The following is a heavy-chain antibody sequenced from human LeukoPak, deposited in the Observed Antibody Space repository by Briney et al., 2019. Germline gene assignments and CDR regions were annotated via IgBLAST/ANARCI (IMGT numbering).Heavy chain of an antibody. CDR2: ISSSSSYI. D-gene: IGHD4-17*01. V-gene: IGHV3-21*01. CDR1: GFTFSSYS. J-gene: IGHJ3*02. CDR3: ARASGDYWLPDAFDI. Sequence: GGSLRLSCAASGFTFSSYSMNWVRQAPGKGLEWVSSISSSSSYIYYADSVKGRFTISRDNAKNSLHLQMNSLRAEDTAVYYCARASGDYWLPDAFDIWGQGTMVTVSS.